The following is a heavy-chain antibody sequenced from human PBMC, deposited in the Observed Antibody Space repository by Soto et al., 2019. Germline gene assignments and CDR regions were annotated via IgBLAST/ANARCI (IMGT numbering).Heavy chain of an antibody. J-gene: IGHJ4*03. D-gene: IGHD3-3*01. CDR1: GYSFTNYW. CDR3: ARRVGWISYSCAIDY. V-gene: IGHV5-51*01. CDR2: IYPGDSDT. Sequence: GESLKIPCKGSGYSFTNYWIGWVRQMPGKGLEWMGIIYPGDSDTRYSPSFQGQVTISADKSTSTTYLQWSSLKASDTALYYCARRVGWISYSCAIDYWGQGTLVTVSS.